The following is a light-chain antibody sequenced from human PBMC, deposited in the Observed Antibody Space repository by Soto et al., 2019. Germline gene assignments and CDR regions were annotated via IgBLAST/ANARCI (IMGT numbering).Light chain of an antibody. CDR2: EVN. CDR1: STDVGAYNY. J-gene: IGLJ1*01. CDR3: CSFAGSSPYI. Sequence: QSALTQPPSASGSPGQSVAITCTGTSTDVGAYNYVSWYQQHPGKDPKLIIYEVNKRPSGVPDRFSGSKSGNTASITVSGLQAEDEVDYYCCSFAGSSPYIFGTGTKLTV. V-gene: IGLV2-8*01.